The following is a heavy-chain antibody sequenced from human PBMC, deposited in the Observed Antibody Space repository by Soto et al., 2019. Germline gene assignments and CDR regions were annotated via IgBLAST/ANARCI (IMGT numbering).Heavy chain of an antibody. CDR2: ISSSSSTI. V-gene: IGHV3-48*01. Sequence: PGGSLRLSCAASGFTFSSYSMNWVRQAPGKGLEWVSYISSSSSTIYYADSVKGRFTISRDNAKNSLYLQMNSLRAEDTAVYYCARDPCSSTSCSYYYYYYMDVWGKGTTVTVSS. CDR1: GFTFSSYS. J-gene: IGHJ6*03. D-gene: IGHD2-2*01. CDR3: ARDPCSSTSCSYYYYYYMDV.